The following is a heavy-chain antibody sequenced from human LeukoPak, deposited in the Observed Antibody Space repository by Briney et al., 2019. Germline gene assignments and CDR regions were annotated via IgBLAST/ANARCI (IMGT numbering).Heavy chain of an antibody. Sequence: SETLSLTCTVSGGSISSYYWSWIRQPPGKGLEWIGYIYYSGSTNYNPSLKSRVTISVDTSKNQFSLKLSSVTAADTAVYYCASGPRPYYDFWSGYSNYMDVWGKGTTVTVSS. D-gene: IGHD3-3*01. CDR2: IYYSGST. J-gene: IGHJ6*03. CDR1: GGSISSYY. V-gene: IGHV4-59*01. CDR3: ASGPRPYYDFWSGYSNYMDV.